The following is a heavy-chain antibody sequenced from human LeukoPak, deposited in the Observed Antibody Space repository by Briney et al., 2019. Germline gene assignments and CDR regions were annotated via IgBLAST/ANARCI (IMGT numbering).Heavy chain of an antibody. V-gene: IGHV3-21*01. CDR1: GFIFSTYS. CDR2: ISSSSSYI. CDR3: ASFDSSGWYEPLDY. D-gene: IGHD6-19*01. Sequence: GGSLRLSCAASGFIFSTYSMNWVRQAPGKGLEWVSSISSSSSYIYYAGSVKGRFTISRDNAKNSLYLQMNSLRAEDTAVYYCASFDSSGWYEPLDYWGQGTLVTVSS. J-gene: IGHJ4*02.